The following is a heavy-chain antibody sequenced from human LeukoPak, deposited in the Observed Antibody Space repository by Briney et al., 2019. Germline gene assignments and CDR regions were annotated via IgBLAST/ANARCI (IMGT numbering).Heavy chain of an antibody. J-gene: IGHJ5*02. V-gene: IGHV3-48*02. CDR1: GFTFSSYS. CDR3: ARDKAGYCSGGSCYSDWFDP. D-gene: IGHD2-15*01. CDR2: ISSSSSTI. Sequence: GVSLRLSCAASGFTFSSYSMNWVRQAPGKGLEWVSYISSSSSTIYYADSVKGRSTISRDNAKNSLYLQMNSLRDEDTAEYYCARDKAGYCSGGSCYSDWFDPWGQGTLVTVSS.